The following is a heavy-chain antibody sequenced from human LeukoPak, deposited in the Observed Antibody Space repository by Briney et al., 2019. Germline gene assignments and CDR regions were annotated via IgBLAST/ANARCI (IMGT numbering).Heavy chain of an antibody. CDR1: GGTFSSYA. J-gene: IGHJ5*02. Sequence: SVKVSCKASGGTFSSYAISWVRQAPGQGLEWMGGIIPIFGTANYAQKFQGRVTITTDESTSTAYMELSSLRSEDTAVYYCARELRYQLLSSEWFDPWGQGTLVTVPS. D-gene: IGHD2-2*01. V-gene: IGHV1-69*05. CDR3: ARELRYQLLSSEWFDP. CDR2: IIPIFGTA.